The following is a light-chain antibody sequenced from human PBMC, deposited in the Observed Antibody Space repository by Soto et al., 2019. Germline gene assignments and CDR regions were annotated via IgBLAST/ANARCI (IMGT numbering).Light chain of an antibody. CDR2: STS. V-gene: IGKV1-39*01. CDR1: QTISSY. J-gene: IGKJ1*01. Sequence: DIPMIQSPSSLSASVGDRVTITCRASQTISSYVNWYQQKPGKAPRLLIYSTSTLQRGVPSRFSGSGSGTDFTLSISSLPPEDFGTYYCQQSYSAPVTFGQGTSVEF. CDR3: QQSYSAPVT.